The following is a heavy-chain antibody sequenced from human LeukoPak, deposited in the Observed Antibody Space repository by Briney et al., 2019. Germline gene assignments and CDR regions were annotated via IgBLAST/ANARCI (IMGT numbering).Heavy chain of an antibody. J-gene: IGHJ2*01. Sequence: ASVKVSCKASGHTLTNYNMHWVRQAPGQGLEWIGRITTKSGVTKYAQKFEGRVTMTTDTSSNTAYVEVSSLTSDDTAVYYCARDGRTVSYYWFFDIWGRGTLITVAS. D-gene: IGHD4-17*01. CDR2: ITTKSGVT. CDR1: GHTLTNYN. V-gene: IGHV1-2*02. CDR3: ARDGRTVSYYWFFDI.